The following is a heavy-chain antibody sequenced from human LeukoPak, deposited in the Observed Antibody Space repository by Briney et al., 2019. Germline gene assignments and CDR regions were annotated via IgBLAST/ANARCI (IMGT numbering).Heavy chain of an antibody. J-gene: IGHJ5*02. V-gene: IGHV3-53*05. Sequence: GGSLRLSCAASGFTVSSNYMSWVRQAPGKGLEWVSVIYSGGSTYYADSVKGRFTIPRDNSKNTLYLEMNSLRAEDTAVYYCAKPKGVTGTTGNWFDPWGQGTLVTVSS. CDR1: GFTVSSNY. D-gene: IGHD1-7*01. CDR3: AKPKGVTGTTGNWFDP. CDR2: IYSGGST.